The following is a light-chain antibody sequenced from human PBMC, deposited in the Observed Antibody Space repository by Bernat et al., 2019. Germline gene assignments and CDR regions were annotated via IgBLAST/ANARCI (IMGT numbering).Light chain of an antibody. CDR2: SSS. Sequence: DVHMTQSPSSLSVSLGDRVTITCRASQTISTFLNWYQHKPGKAPRLLIYSSSRSLSGVPSRFSGGGSGTDFTLTISNLQAEDLATYYCQQSYTTPLTVGGGTKLEIK. J-gene: IGKJ4*01. CDR3: QQSYTTPLT. CDR1: QTISTF. V-gene: IGKV1-39*01.